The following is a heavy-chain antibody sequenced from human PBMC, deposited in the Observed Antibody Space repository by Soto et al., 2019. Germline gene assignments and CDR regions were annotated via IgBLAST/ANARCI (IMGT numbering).Heavy chain of an antibody. D-gene: IGHD3-10*01. Sequence: ASVKVSCKASGYTFTSYDINWVRQATGQGLEWMGWMNPNSGNTGYAQKFQGRVTMTRNTSISTAYMELSSLRSEDTAVYYCASQGSGSYYNDGYYYYMDVRGKGTMVTVAS. CDR3: ASQGSGSYYNDGYYYYMDV. V-gene: IGHV1-8*01. CDR1: GYTFTSYD. CDR2: MNPNSGNT. J-gene: IGHJ6*03.